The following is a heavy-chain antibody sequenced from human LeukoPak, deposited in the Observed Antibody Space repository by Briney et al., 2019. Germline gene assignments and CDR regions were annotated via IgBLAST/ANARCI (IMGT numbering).Heavy chain of an antibody. CDR3: ARLNQGNRFDY. CDR1: GGSISSSSFY. V-gene: IGHV4-39*01. Sequence: SETLSLTCTVSGGSISSSSFYWGWIRQPPGKGLEWIGSIYYSGNTYYNPSLKSRVTISVDTSKNQFSLKLSSVTAADTAVYYCARLNQGNRFDYWSQGTLVTVSS. D-gene: IGHD1-14*01. CDR2: IYYSGNT. J-gene: IGHJ4*02.